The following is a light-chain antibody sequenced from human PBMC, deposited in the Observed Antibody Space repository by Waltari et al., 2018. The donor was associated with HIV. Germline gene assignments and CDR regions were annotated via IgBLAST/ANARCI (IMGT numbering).Light chain of an antibody. Sequence: SYELTQPPPVSVSPGQTARLTCSGDALPKQYAFWYHQKPGQAPVLVIYKDTERPSGIPERFSGSSSGTTVTLTISGVQAEDEADYYCQSADSSGTWVFGGGTKLTVL. CDR1: ALPKQY. CDR2: KDT. CDR3: QSADSSGTWV. J-gene: IGLJ3*02. V-gene: IGLV3-25*03.